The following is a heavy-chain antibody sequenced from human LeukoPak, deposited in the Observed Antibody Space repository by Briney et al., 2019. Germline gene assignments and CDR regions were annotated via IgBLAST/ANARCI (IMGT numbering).Heavy chain of an antibody. J-gene: IGHJ3*02. CDR1: GFTFSSYG. CDR2: ISYDAKSN. D-gene: IGHD4-23*01. V-gene: IGHV3-30*18. Sequence: GGSLRLSCATSGFTFSSYGMHWVRQVPGKGLEWVAVISYDAKSNYHVDSVKGRFTISRDNSKNTLYLQMNSLRAEDTAVYYCAKRGPRPGRWSDAFNIWGQGTMVTVSS. CDR3: AKRGPRPGRWSDAFNI.